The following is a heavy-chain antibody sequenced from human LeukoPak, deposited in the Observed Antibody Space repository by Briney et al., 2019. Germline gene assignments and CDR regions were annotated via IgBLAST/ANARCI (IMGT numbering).Heavy chain of an antibody. CDR2: IIPIFGTA. V-gene: IGHV1-69*13. CDR3: ATDHGSGTGFHGFDI. D-gene: IGHD3-10*01. Sequence: SVNVSCKASGGTFSSYAISWVRQAPGQGLEWMGGIIPIFGTANYAQKFQGRVTITADESTSTAYMELSSLRSEDTAVYYCATDHGSGTGFHGFDIWGQGTMVTVSS. CDR1: GGTFSSYA. J-gene: IGHJ3*02.